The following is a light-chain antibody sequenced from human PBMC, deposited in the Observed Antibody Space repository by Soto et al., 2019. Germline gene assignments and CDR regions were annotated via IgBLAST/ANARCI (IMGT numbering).Light chain of an antibody. Sequence: DIQMTQSPSSLSASVGDRVTITCRASQSISSYLNWYQQKPGKAPKLLIYAASRLQSGVPSRFSGRGSWTDFTLTLRRLQPEDFATYYWPQSYSTPPWTFGQGTQGEIK. CDR1: QSISSY. CDR2: AAS. CDR3: PQSYSTPPWT. J-gene: IGKJ1*01. V-gene: IGKV1-39*01.